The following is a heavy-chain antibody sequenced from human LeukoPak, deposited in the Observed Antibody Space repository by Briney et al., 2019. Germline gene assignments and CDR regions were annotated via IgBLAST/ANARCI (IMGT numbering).Heavy chain of an antibody. J-gene: IGHJ4*02. Sequence: GGSLRLSCAASGFIFSSYAIDWVRQAPGKGLEWVACMSYDGSNKHFADSVKGRFTVFRDNSKNTVCLQMDTLRLEDTSVYYCAKQHRGYCSSTSCPATFDHWGQGTLVTISS. CDR1: GFIFSSYA. V-gene: IGHV3-30*18. D-gene: IGHD2-2*03. CDR2: MSYDGSNK. CDR3: AKQHRGYCSSTSCPATFDH.